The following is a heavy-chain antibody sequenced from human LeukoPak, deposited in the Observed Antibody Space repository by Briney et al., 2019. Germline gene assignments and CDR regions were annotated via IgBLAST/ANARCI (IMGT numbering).Heavy chain of an antibody. CDR2: ISGSGGST. CDR3: AKSKFGGGWSIDY. CDR1: GFTFSSYA. J-gene: IGHJ4*02. D-gene: IGHD6-19*01. V-gene: IGHV3-23*01. Sequence: GGSLRLSCGASGFTFSSYAMSWVRQAPGKGLEWVSAISGSGGSTYYADSVKGRFTISRDNSKNTLYLQMNSLRAEDTAVYYCAKSKFGGGWSIDYWGQGTLVTVSS.